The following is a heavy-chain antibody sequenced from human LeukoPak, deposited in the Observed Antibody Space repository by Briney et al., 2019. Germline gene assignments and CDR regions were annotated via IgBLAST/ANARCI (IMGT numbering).Heavy chain of an antibody. J-gene: IGHJ4*02. CDR2: IYYSGST. CDR3: ARGGWSAMVSYFDY. V-gene: IGHV4-59*08. CDR1: GGSISSYY. D-gene: IGHD5-18*01. Sequence: SSETLSLTCTASGGSISSYYWSWIRQPPGKGLEWIGYIYYSGSTNYNPSLKSRVTISVDTSKNQFSLKLSSVTAADTAVYYCARGGWSAMVSYFDYWGQGTLVIVSS.